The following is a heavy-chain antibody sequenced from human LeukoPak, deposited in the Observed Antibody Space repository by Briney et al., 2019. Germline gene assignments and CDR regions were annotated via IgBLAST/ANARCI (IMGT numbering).Heavy chain of an antibody. CDR1: GFTFSSYW. CDR2: IKQEGSEK. J-gene: IGHJ4*02. D-gene: IGHD6-13*01. V-gene: IGHV3-7*05. CDR3: ATAASGRVLDY. Sequence: GGSLRLSCAASGFTFSSYWVTWVRQAPGKGLEWVAKIKQEGSEKYYVDSVKGRFTISRDNAKNSMYLQMNSLRAEDTAVYYCATAASGRVLDYWGLGTLVTVSS.